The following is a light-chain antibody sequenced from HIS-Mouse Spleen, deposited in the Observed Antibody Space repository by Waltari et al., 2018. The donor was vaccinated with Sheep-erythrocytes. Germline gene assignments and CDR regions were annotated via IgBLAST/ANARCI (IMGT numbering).Light chain of an antibody. CDR2: DVS. Sequence: QSALTQPRSVSGSPGQSVTISCTGTSSDVGGYNSFPWYQQHPGKAPKRMIYDVSKRPSGVPDRFSGSKSGNTASLTISGLQAEDEADYYCCSYAGSYNHVFATGTKVTVL. J-gene: IGLJ1*01. CDR3: CSYAGSYNHV. CDR1: SSDVGGYNS. V-gene: IGLV2-11*01.